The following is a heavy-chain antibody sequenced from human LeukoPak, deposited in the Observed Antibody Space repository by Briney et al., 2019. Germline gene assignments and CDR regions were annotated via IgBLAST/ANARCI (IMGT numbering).Heavy chain of an antibody. CDR1: GFTFSSYA. J-gene: IGHJ6*03. V-gene: IGHV3-23*01. D-gene: IGHD6-13*01. CDR2: ISDNVDTT. Sequence: GGSLRLSCAASGFTFSSYAMSWVRQAPGKGLEWVSGISDNVDTTYYADSVKGRFTISRDNSKNTLYLQMNSLRAEDTALYYCATDPLEAAGTDYYYYMDVWGKGTTVTVSS. CDR3: ATDPLEAAGTDYYYYMDV.